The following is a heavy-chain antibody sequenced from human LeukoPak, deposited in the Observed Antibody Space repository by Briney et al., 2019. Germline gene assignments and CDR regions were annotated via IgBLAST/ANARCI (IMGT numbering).Heavy chain of an antibody. J-gene: IGHJ5*02. Sequence: SETLSLTCTVSGGSISSFYWSWIRQPPGKGLEWIGYIYYSGSTNYNPSLKSRVTISVDTSKNQFSLELSSVTAADTAVYYCARHGTSGTNLNWFGPWGQGTLVTVSS. CDR1: GGSISSFY. CDR2: IYYSGST. D-gene: IGHD1-1*01. V-gene: IGHV4-59*01. CDR3: ARHGTSGTNLNWFGP.